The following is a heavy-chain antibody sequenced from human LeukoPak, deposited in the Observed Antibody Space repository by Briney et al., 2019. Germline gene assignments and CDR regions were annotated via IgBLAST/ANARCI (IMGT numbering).Heavy chain of an antibody. D-gene: IGHD6-6*01. CDR3: AREGVPLDY. J-gene: IGHJ4*02. Sequence: GGSLRLSCAASAFTFNNYEMNWVRQAPGKGLEWVSYISSSGSTISYADSVKGRFTISRDNAKNSLYLQMNSLRAEDTAVYYCAREGVPLDYWGLGTLVTVSS. CDR1: AFTFNNYE. CDR2: ISSSGSTI. V-gene: IGHV3-48*03.